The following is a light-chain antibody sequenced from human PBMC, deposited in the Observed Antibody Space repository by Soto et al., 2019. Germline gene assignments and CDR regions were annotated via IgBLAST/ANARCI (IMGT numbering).Light chain of an antibody. CDR1: QDISNF. J-gene: IGKJ3*01. Sequence: DIQMTQSPSSLSASVGDRVTVTCQASQDISNFLNWYQQKPGRAPRLLIYDASNLETGVPSRFSGSGSGTHFTFTITSLQPEDFATYYCQQYDDLPFTFGPET. CDR2: DAS. CDR3: QQYDDLPFT. V-gene: IGKV1-33*01.